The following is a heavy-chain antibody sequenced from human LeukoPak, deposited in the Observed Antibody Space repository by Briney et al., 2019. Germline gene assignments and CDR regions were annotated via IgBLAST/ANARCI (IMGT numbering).Heavy chain of an antibody. CDR2: ISAYNGNT. D-gene: IGHD3-22*01. J-gene: IGHJ3*02. V-gene: IGHV1-18*01. Sequence: ASVKVSCKASGYTFTSYGISWVRQAPGQGLEWMGWISAYNGNTNYAQKLQGRVTMTTDTSTSTAYMELSSLRSEDTAVYYCTKAYDSSGYYDAFDIWGQGTMVTVSS. CDR3: TKAYDSSGYYDAFDI. CDR1: GYTFTSYG.